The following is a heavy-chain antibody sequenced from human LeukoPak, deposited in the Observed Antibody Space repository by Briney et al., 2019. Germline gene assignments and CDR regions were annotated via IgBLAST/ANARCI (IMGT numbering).Heavy chain of an antibody. J-gene: IGHJ4*02. CDR3: AKEQGGYSGYDSEFDY. D-gene: IGHD5-12*01. CDR2: ISGSGGST. V-gene: IGHV3-23*01. Sequence: GGSLRLSCAASGFTFSSYAMSWVRQAPGKGLEWVSAISGSGGSTYYADSVKGRFTISRDNSKNTLYLQMNSLRAEDTAVYYCAKEQGGYSGYDSEFDYWGQGTLVTVSS. CDR1: GFTFSSYA.